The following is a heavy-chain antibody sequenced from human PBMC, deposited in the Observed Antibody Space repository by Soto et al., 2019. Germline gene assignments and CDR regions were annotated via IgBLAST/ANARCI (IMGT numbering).Heavy chain of an antibody. J-gene: IGHJ1*01. V-gene: IGHV4-34*01. CDR3: ARRGTVGSSGWYLRYGYFQH. CDR2: INHSGST. CDR1: GGSFSGYY. Sequence: TLSLTCAVYGGSFSGYYWSWIRQPPGKGLEWIGEINHSGSTNYNPSLKSRVTISVDTSKNQFSLKLSSVTAADTAVYYCARRGTVGSSGWYLRYGYFQHWGQGTLVTVSS. D-gene: IGHD6-19*01.